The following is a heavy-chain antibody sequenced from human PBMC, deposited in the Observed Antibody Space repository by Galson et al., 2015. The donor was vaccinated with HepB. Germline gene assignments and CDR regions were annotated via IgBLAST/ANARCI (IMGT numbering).Heavy chain of an antibody. CDR1: GGTFSSYA. CDR2: IIPIFGTA. CDR3: AGNSYGYSGVDDAFDI. Sequence: SVKVSCKASGGTFSSYAISWVRQAPGQGLEWMGGIIPIFGTANYAQKFQGRVTITADESTSTAYMELSSLRSEDTAVYYCAGNSYGYSGVDDAFDIWGQGTMVTVSS. J-gene: IGHJ3*02. V-gene: IGHV1-69*13. D-gene: IGHD5-18*01.